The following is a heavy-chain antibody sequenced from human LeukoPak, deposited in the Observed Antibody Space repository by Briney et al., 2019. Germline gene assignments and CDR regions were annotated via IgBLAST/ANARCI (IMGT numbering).Heavy chain of an antibody. CDR3: ARGGAGDTAMVKPRYYYYYMDV. Sequence: GASVKVSCKASGYTFTSYGISWVRQAPGQGLEWMGWISAYNGNTNYAQKLQGRVTMTTDTSTSTAYMELRSLRSDDTAVYYCARGGAGDTAMVKPRYYYYYMDVWGKGTTVTVSS. V-gene: IGHV1-18*01. J-gene: IGHJ6*03. CDR1: GYTFTSYG. CDR2: ISAYNGNT. D-gene: IGHD5-18*01.